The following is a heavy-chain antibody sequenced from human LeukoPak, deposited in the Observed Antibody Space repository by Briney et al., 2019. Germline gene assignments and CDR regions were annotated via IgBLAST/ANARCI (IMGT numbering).Heavy chain of an antibody. V-gene: IGHV4-34*01. J-gene: IGHJ4*02. Sequence: SETLSLTCAVYGGSFSGYYWSWIRQPPGKGLEWIGEINHSGSTNYNPSLKSRVTISVDTSKNQFSLKLSSVTAADTAVYYCARVMATISRDFDYWGQGTLVTVSS. CDR1: GGSFSGYY. CDR3: ARVMATISRDFDY. D-gene: IGHD5-24*01. CDR2: INHSGST.